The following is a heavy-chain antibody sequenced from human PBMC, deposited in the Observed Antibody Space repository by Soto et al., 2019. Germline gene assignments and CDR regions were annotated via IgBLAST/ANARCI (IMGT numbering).Heavy chain of an antibody. J-gene: IGHJ5*02. V-gene: IGHV4-39*01. CDR3: ARQGGYCSGGSCLGWFDP. D-gene: IGHD2-15*01. CDR2: IYYSGST. CDR1: GESFNGYY. Sequence: PSETLSLTCTAYGESFNGYYWSWIRQPPGKGLEWIGSIYYSGSTYYNPSLKSRVTISVDTSKNQFSLKLSSVTAADTTVYYCARQGGYCSGGSCLGWFDPWGQGTLVTVSS.